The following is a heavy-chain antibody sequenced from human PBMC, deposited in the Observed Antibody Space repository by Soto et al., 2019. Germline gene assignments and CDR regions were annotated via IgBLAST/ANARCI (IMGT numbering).Heavy chain of an antibody. CDR2: IYYSGST. J-gene: IGHJ6*02. V-gene: IGHV4-31*03. D-gene: IGHD2-21*01. Sequence: QVQLQESGPGLVKPSQTLSLTCTVSGGSISSGGYYWSWIRQHPGKGLEWIGYIYYSGSTYYNPSLKSRVTTSVATSKNQFSLKLSSVTAADTAVYYCAASCVGCGGFNYYGMDVWGQGTTVTVSS. CDR1: GGSISSGGYY. CDR3: AASCVGCGGFNYYGMDV.